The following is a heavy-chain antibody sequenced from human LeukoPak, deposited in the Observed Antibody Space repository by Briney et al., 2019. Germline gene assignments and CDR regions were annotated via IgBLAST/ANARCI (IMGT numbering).Heavy chain of an antibody. V-gene: IGHV5-51*01. CDR2: IYPGDSDT. Sequence: RRGESLKISCKGSGYSFTSYWIGWVRQMPGKGLEWMGIIYPGDSDTRYSPSFQGQVTISADKSISTAYLQWSSLMASDTAMYYCARRADSSGYYYAHFDYWGQGTLVTVSS. CDR3: ARRADSSGYYYAHFDY. D-gene: IGHD3-22*01. CDR1: GYSFTSYW. J-gene: IGHJ4*02.